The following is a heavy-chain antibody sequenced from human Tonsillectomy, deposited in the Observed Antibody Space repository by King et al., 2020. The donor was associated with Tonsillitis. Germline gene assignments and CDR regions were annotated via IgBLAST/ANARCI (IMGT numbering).Heavy chain of an antibody. CDR3: ARTAEPTTNWFDP. Sequence: QLVQSGAEVKKPGASVKVSCKASGYTFTGYYMHWVRQAPGRGLEWMGWINPNSGGTNYAQKFQGRVTMTRDTSINTAYMELSRLRSDDTAVYYCARTAEPTTNWFDPWGQGTLVTVSS. CDR1: GYTFTGYY. V-gene: IGHV1-2*02. CDR2: INPNSGGT. J-gene: IGHJ5*02. D-gene: IGHD1-14*01.